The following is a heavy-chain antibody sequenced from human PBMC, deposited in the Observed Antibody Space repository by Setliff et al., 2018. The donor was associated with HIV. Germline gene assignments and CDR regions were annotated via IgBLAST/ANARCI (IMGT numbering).Heavy chain of an antibody. D-gene: IGHD6-19*01. CDR1: GGSISSSDYY. Sequence: SETLSLTCTVSGGSISSSDYYWGWIRQTPGKGLEWIGSIYWSGLTFYNPSLKSRVTISVDTSKNQFSLKLNSVTAADTAMYYCARDGGSSGWYFVLGYSDYWGPGTLVTVSS. CDR3: ARDGGSSGWYFVLGYSDY. V-gene: IGHV4-39*02. CDR2: IYWSGLT. J-gene: IGHJ4*02.